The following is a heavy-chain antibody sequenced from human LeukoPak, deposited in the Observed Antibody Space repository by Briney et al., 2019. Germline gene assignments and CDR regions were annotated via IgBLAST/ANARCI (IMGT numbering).Heavy chain of an antibody. CDR1: GFTFSSYW. D-gene: IGHD3-10*01. J-gene: IGHJ6*03. Sequence: PGGSLRLSCAASGFTFSSYWMHWVRQAPGKGLVWVSRINSDGSSTSYADSVKGRFTNSRDNAKNTLYLQMNSLRAEDTAVYYCARDTGERGVPTYYYYYYMDVWGKGTTVTVSS. CDR2: INSDGSST. V-gene: IGHV3-74*01. CDR3: ARDTGERGVPTYYYYYYMDV.